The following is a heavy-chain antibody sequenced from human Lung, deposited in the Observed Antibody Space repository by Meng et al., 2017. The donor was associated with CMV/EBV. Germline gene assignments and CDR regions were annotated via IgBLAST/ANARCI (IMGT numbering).Heavy chain of an antibody. CDR3: AKDRIAARRGYFDY. J-gene: IGHJ4*02. V-gene: IGHV3-30*02. CDR1: GFTFSSYG. Sequence: GGSLRLSCAASGFTFSSYGMHWVRQAPGKGLEGVAFIRYDGSNKYYADSVKGRFTISRDNSKNTLYLQMNSLRAEDTAVYYCAKDRIAARRGYFDYWGQGXLVTVSS. D-gene: IGHD6-6*01. CDR2: IRYDGSNK.